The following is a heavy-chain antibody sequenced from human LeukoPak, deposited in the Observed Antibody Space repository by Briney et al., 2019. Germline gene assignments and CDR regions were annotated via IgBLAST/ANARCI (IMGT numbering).Heavy chain of an antibody. J-gene: IGHJ1*01. CDR2: ISYDGSNK. D-gene: IGHD5-18*01. Sequence: QPGRSLRLSCAASGFTFSSYGMHWVRQAPGKGLEWVAVISYDGSNKYYADSVKGRFTISRDNSKNTLYLQMNSLRAEDTAVYYCAKAGGYSFIGYFQHWGQGTLVTVSS. CDR1: GFTFSSYG. V-gene: IGHV3-30*18. CDR3: AKAGGYSFIGYFQH.